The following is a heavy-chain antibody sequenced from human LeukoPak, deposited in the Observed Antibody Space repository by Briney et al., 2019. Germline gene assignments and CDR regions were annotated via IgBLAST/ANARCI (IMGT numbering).Heavy chain of an antibody. J-gene: IGHJ4*02. CDR2: ISWNSGSI. V-gene: IGHV3-9*01. Sequence: SGGSLRLSCAASGFTFSSYAMHWVRQAPGKGLEWVSGISWNSGSIGYADSVKGRFTISRDNAKNSLYLQMNSLRAEDTALYYCAKGDDSSGPYYFDYWGQGTLVTVSS. D-gene: IGHD3-22*01. CDR3: AKGDDSSGPYYFDY. CDR1: GFTFSSYA.